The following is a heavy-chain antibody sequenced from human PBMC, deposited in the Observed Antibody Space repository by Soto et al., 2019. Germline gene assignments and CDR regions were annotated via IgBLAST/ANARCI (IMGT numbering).Heavy chain of an antibody. CDR1: GVTFSSYA. Sequence: GGSLRLSCAASGVTFSSYAMSWVRQAPGKGLEWVSAISGSGGSTYYADSVKGRFTISRDNSKNTLYLQMNSLRAEDTAVYYCAKDQRSWYYYYGMDVWGQGTTVTVSS. CDR3: AKDQRSWYYYYGMDV. CDR2: ISGSGGST. V-gene: IGHV3-23*01. J-gene: IGHJ6*02. D-gene: IGHD6-13*01.